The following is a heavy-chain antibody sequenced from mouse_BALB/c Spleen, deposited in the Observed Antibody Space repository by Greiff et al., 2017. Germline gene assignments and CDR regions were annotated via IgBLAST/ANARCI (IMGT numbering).Heavy chain of an antibody. J-gene: IGHJ1*01. CDR2: LDPANGNT. Sequence: EVQLQQSGAELVKPGASVKLSCTASGFNIKDTYMHWVKQRPEQGLEWIGRLDPANGNTKSDPKFQGKATITADTSSNTAYLQLSSLTSEDTAVYYCARSGGPYWYFDVWGAGTTVTVAS. V-gene: IGHV14-3*02. D-gene: IGHD3-2*02. CDR3: ARSGGPYWYFDV. CDR1: GFNIKDTY.